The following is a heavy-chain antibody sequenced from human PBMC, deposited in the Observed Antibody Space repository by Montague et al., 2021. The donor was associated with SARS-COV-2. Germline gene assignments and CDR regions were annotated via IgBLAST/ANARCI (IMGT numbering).Heavy chain of an antibody. Sequence: SETLSLTCAVFDGSFSDFYWNWIRQPPGKGLEWIGEINHSGTTYXXPSLKSRVTISVDTSKNQFSLKLNSVTAADAAVYYCASGDDNGSGYLDVWGKGTMVTVSS. V-gene: IGHV4-34*01. D-gene: IGHD1-26*01. J-gene: IGHJ6*03. CDR1: DGSFSDFY. CDR3: ASGDDNGSGYLDV. CDR2: INHSGTT.